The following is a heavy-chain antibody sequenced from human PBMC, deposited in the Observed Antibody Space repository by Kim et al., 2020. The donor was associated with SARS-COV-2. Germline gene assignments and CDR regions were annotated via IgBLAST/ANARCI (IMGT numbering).Heavy chain of an antibody. J-gene: IGHJ4*02. V-gene: IGHV4-4*07. Sequence: NYTPTLESRVTMSVDASQNQFSLKLRAMTGADTAVYYCARVVAVAPRYFDYWGQGILVTVSS. CDR3: ARVVAVAPRYFDY. D-gene: IGHD2-2*01.